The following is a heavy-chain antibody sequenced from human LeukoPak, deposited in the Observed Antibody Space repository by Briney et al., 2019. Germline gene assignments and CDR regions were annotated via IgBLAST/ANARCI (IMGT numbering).Heavy chain of an antibody. Sequence: ASVKVSCKASGYTFTSYYMHWVRQAPGQGLEWMGIINPSGGSTSYAQKFQGRVTMTRDMSTSTVYMELSSLRSEDTAVYYCARDLHGNYVSDYFDYWGQGTLVTVSS. V-gene: IGHV1-46*01. CDR2: INPSGGST. CDR3: ARDLHGNYVSDYFDY. D-gene: IGHD4-17*01. CDR1: GYTFTSYY. J-gene: IGHJ4*02.